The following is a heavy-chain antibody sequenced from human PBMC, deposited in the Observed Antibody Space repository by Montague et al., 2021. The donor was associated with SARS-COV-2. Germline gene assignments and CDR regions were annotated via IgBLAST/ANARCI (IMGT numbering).Heavy chain of an antibody. CDR3: ARDPLLTIFGSYYYYYMDV. J-gene: IGHJ6*03. Sequence: LRLPCAASGFTFSSYAMHWVRQAPGKGLEWVAVISYDGSNKYYVDSVKGRFTISRDNSKNTLFLQMNSLRAEDTAVYYCARDPLLTIFGSYYYYYMDVWGKGTTVTVSS. V-gene: IGHV3-30*04. CDR1: GFTFSSYA. D-gene: IGHD3-3*01. CDR2: ISYDGSNK.